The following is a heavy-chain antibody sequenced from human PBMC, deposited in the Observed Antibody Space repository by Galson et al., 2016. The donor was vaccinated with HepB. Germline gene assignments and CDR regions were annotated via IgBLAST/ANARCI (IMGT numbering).Heavy chain of an antibody. V-gene: IGHV4-31*03. CDR2: IYYSGST. CDR1: GGSISSSSYH. Sequence: TLSLTCTVSGGSISSSSYHWSWIRQHPGKGLEWIGYIYYSGSTYFNPSLKSRVTMSVDTSKKFSLKLSSVTGADSAIYYCARTARWEATGGGWFDPWGQGTLVPVSS. J-gene: IGHJ5*02. D-gene: IGHD1-26*01. CDR3: ARTARWEATGGGWFDP.